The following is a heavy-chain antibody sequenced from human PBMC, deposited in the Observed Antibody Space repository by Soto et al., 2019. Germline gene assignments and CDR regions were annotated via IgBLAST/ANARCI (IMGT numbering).Heavy chain of an antibody. V-gene: IGHV3-48*04. CDR3: ARDSDRAFGY. Sequence: EVQLVESGGGSVQPGGSLRLSCVASGFTFSSYSMVWVRQAPGKGLEWVSYIFASSATIYYADSVKGRFTVSRDNAKNSLFVLMNSLRAEDTAVYYCARDSDRAFGYWGQGPQVTVSS. CDR1: GFTFSSYS. J-gene: IGHJ4*02. CDR2: IFASSATI. D-gene: IGHD3-10*01.